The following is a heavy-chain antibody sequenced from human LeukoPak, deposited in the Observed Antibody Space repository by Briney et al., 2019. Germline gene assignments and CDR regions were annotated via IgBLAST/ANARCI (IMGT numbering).Heavy chain of an antibody. V-gene: IGHV3-33*01. CDR2: ICYDGSDK. J-gene: IGHJ4*02. Sequence: GGSLRLSCTASGFIFSNHGMLWVRQAPGKGLEWVAVICYDGSDKFYADSVKGRFTISRDNSKNTLYLQMNSLRAEDTAVYYCGRLRAFYFDYWGLGTLVTVSS. D-gene: IGHD5-12*01. CDR1: GFIFSNHG. CDR3: GRLRAFYFDY.